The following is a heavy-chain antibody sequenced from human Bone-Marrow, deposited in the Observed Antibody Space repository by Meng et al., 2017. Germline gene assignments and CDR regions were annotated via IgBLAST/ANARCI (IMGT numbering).Heavy chain of an antibody. V-gene: IGHV3-21*01. CDR3: ARESSYGSNAFDI. Sequence: GESLKISCAASGFTFSSYSMNWVRQAPGKGLEWVSSISSSSSYIYYADSVKGRFTISRDNAKNSLYLQMNSLRAEDTAVYYCARESSYGSNAFDIWGQGTMVTVSS. CDR2: ISSSSSYI. CDR1: GFTFSSYS. D-gene: IGHD5-18*01. J-gene: IGHJ3*02.